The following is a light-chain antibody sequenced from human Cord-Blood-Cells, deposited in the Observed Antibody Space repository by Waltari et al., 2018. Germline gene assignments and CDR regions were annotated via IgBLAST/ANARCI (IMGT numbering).Light chain of an antibody. CDR3: SSDTDGSAV. CDR1: SSDVGGYNY. V-gene: IGLV2-14*01. CDR2: DVS. Sequence: QSALTQPASVSGSPGQSITISCTGTSSDVGGYNYVSWYQQHPGKAPKLMIYDVSNRPAGFSNRYSGSKSGNTASLTICGLQAEDEADYYGSSDTDGSAVFCGGTKLTVL. J-gene: IGLJ2*01.